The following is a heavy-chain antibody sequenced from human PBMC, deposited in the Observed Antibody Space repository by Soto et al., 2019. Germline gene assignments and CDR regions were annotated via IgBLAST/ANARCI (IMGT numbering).Heavy chain of an antibody. J-gene: IGHJ5*02. D-gene: IGHD3-10*01. CDR1: GFTFSSYS. Sequence: EVQLVESGGCLVKPGGSLRLSCAASGFTFSSYSKNRVRQAPGKGLEWVSSISSSSSYIYYADSVKGRFTISRDNAKNSLYLQMTSLRAEDTAVYYCARHTYFYGSGSYGPWGQGTLVTVSS. CDR3: ARHTYFYGSGSYGP. V-gene: IGHV3-21*01. CDR2: ISSSSSYI.